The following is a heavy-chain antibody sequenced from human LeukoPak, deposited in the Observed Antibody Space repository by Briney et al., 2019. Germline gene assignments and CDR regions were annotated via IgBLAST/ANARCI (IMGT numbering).Heavy chain of an antibody. Sequence: SETLSLTCAVFGGSFDGYYWSWIRQPPGKGLEWIGSIFYSGNTYDNPSLKSRVTISVDTSKNQFSLKLNSVTAADTAVYYCARHRSRWLQSSFDYWGQGTLVTVSS. CDR3: ARHRSRWLQSSFDY. V-gene: IGHV4-34*12. D-gene: IGHD5-24*01. J-gene: IGHJ4*02. CDR1: GGSFDGYY. CDR2: IFYSGNT.